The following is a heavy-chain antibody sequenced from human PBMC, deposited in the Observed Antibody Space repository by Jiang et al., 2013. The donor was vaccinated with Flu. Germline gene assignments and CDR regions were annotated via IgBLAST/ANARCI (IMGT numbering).Heavy chain of an antibody. J-gene: IGHJ6*03. CDR3: ARVRTGYCTSTDCYGYYMDV. CDR2: TIPMLGAA. CDR1: TFSSYG. D-gene: IGHD2-2*01. V-gene: IGHV1-69*11. Sequence: TFSSYGISWVRQAPGQGLEWMGRTIPMLGAAKNARKFQGRVRITADESTSTAYMELSSLRSEDTAVYYCARVRTGYCTSTDCYGYYMDVWGIGTSVTVSS.